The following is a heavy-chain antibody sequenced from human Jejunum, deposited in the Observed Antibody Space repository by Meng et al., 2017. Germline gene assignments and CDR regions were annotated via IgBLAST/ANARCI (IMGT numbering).Heavy chain of an antibody. J-gene: IGHJ4*02. Sequence: ASVKVSCKGSGYTFSSHYVHWMRRAPGQGLEWVGRINPNTRGTTYAPRFQDRVTMTRDMSINTVYLDLSSLKSDDTAVYFCARDAGSSTYYGGGLYFDLWGQETQVTVSS. CDR1: GYTFSSHY. CDR2: INPNTRGT. CDR3: ARDAGSSTYYGGGLYFDL. V-gene: IGHV1-2*06. D-gene: IGHD3-22*01.